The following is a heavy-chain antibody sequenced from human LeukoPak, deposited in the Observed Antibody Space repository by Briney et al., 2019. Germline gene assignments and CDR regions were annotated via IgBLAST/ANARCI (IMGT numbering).Heavy chain of an antibody. V-gene: IGHV4-59*01. CDR1: GGSISSYY. D-gene: IGHD4-17*01. J-gene: IGHJ3*02. CDR3: ARFKGNYGDYPDAFDI. CDR2: IYYSGST. Sequence: PSETLSLTCTVSGGSISSYYWSWIRQPPGKGLEWIGYIYYSGSTNYNPSLKSRVTISVDTSKNQFSLKLSSVTAADTAVYYCARFKGNYGDYPDAFDIWGQGTMFTVSS.